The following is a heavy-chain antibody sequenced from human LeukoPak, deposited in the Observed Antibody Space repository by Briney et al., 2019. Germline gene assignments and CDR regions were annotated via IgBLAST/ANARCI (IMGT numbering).Heavy chain of an antibody. V-gene: IGHV3-21*01. D-gene: IGHD3-22*01. CDR2: ISGSSSYI. CDR1: GFTFSSYS. Sequence: GGSLRLSCAASGFTFSSYSMNWVRQAPGKGLEWVSSISGSSSYIYYADSVKGRFTISRDNAKNSLYLQMNSLRAEDTAVYYCARIVDYYDSSGYYLDYWGQGTLVTVSS. J-gene: IGHJ4*02. CDR3: ARIVDYYDSSGYYLDY.